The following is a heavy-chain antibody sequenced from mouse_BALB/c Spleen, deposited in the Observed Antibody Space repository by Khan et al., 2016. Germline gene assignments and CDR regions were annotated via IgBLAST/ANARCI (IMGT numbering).Heavy chain of an antibody. D-gene: IGHD1-1*01. J-gene: IGHJ4*01. CDR3: ARSDYGDKDAMDS. CDR1: GYSITSDYA. V-gene: IGHV3-2*02. CDR2: ISYSGST. Sequence: EVQLQESGPGLVKPSQSLSLTCTVTGYSITSDYAWNWIRQFPGNRLEWMGYISYSGSTSYNPSLKSRIPITRDTSKNQFFLQLNSVTSEDTATYYCARSDYGDKDAMDSWGQGTSVTVSS.